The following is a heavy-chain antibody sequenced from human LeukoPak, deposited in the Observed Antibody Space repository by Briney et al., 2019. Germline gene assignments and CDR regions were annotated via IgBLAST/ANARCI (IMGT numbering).Heavy chain of an antibody. CDR3: ARVFLGTVVTAISWFDP. CDR1: GYTFTGYY. V-gene: IGHV1-2*02. J-gene: IGHJ5*02. CDR2: INPNSGGT. D-gene: IGHD2-21*02. Sequence: GASVKVSCKASGYTFTGYYMHWVRQAPGQGLEWMGWINPNSGGTNFAQKFQGRVTMTRDTSISTAYMELNRLRSDDTAVYYCARVFLGTVVTAISWFDPWGQGTLVTVSS.